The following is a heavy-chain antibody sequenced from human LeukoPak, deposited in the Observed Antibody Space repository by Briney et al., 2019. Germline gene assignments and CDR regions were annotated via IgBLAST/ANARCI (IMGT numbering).Heavy chain of an antibody. J-gene: IGHJ4*02. CDR2: IYYSGST. V-gene: IGHV4-59*01. CDR3: ARLYDFWSGYLD. CDR1: GGSISSYY. Sequence: SETLSLTCTVSGGSISSYYWRWIRQPPGKGLEWIGYIYYSGSTNYNPSLKSRVTISVDTSKNQFSLKLSSVTAADTAVYYCARLYDFWSGYLDWGQGTLVTVSS. D-gene: IGHD3-3*01.